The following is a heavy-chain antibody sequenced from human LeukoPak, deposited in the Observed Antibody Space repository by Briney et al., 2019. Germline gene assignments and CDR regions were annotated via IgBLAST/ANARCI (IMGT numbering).Heavy chain of an antibody. D-gene: IGHD4-17*01. CDR1: RGSISSYS. J-gene: IGHJ5*02. V-gene: IGHV4-59*01. Sequence: SETLSLTSTVSRGSISSYSWRWVRQPPGKGLEWVGYISYRVGTHYYPSLSSRVTISVETSKNQFSLKLSSVTAAATALASHARGAVTQPLTWFDPWGQGTLVTVSS. CDR3: ARGAVTQPLTWFDP. CDR2: ISYRVGT.